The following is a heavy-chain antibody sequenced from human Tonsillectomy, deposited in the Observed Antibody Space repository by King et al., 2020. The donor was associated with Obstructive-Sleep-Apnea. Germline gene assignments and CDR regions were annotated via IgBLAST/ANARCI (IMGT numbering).Heavy chain of an antibody. D-gene: IGHD1-26*01. J-gene: IGHJ6*02. CDR3: ARATNYFYYHGMDV. CDR2: IGTAGDT. V-gene: IGHV3-13*01. Sequence: QLVQSGGGLVQSGGSLRLSCAASGFTFSSYDMHWVRQVTGKGLEWVSGIGTAGDTYYPGSVKGRFTISREIAKNSLYLQMNSLRAGDTAVYYCARATNYFYYHGMDVWGQGTTVTVSS. CDR1: GFTFSSYD.